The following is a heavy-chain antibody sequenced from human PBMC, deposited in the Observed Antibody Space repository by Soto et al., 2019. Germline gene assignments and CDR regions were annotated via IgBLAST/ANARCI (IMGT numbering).Heavy chain of an antibody. CDR1: GFTFSSYW. Sequence: PGGSLRLSCAASGFTFSSYWMSWVRQAPGKGLEWVANIKPDGSEKYYVDSVKGRFTMSRDNAKNSLFLQMNSLRPEDTAVYYCARGDYYDSSGPFSDAFDIWGQGTMVTVSS. D-gene: IGHD3-22*01. V-gene: IGHV3-7*04. CDR2: IKPDGSEK. J-gene: IGHJ3*02. CDR3: ARGDYYDSSGPFSDAFDI.